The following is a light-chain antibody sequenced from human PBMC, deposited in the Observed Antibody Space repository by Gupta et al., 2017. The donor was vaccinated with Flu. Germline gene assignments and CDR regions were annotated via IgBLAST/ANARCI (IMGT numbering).Light chain of an antibody. CDR3: QQRRKWPQLT. CDR2: DES. J-gene: IGKJ5*01. CDR1: QSVSNY. V-gene: IGKV3-11*01. Sequence: EIVLTQSPATLSLSPGERATLSCRASQSVSNYLAWYQQRPGQAPRLLIYDESNRATGIPARFSGSGYGTDFTLTISSLEPEDFAVYYWQQRRKWPQLTFGRETRLEIK.